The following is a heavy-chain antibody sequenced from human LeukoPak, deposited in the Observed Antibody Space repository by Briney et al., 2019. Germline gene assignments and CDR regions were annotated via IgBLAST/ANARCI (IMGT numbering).Heavy chain of an antibody. Sequence: PSETLSLTCTVSGGSISSYYWSWIRQPPGKGLEWIGYIYYSGSTNYNPSLKSRVTISVDTSKNQFSLKLSSATAADTAVYYCARGGSRIANWFDPWGQGTLVTVSS. CDR3: ARGGSRIANWFDP. CDR1: GGSISSYY. V-gene: IGHV4-59*01. J-gene: IGHJ5*02. D-gene: IGHD2-15*01. CDR2: IYYSGST.